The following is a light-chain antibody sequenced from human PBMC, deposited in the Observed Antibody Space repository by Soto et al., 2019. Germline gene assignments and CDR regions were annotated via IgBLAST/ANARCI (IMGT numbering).Light chain of an antibody. V-gene: IGLV2-23*03. J-gene: IGLJ2*01. CDR1: SNDIKNYNL. CDR3: YSYATYSTFVV. Sequence: QSVLTQPASVSGSPGQSITISCTGTSNDIKNYNLVSWYQQHPGKAPKLMIYEGSKRPSGVSNRFSGSKSGTTASLTISGLQAEDEAEYYCYSYATYSTFVVFGGGTKLTVL. CDR2: EGS.